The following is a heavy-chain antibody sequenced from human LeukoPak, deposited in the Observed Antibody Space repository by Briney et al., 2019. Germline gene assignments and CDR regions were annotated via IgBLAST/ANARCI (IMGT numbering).Heavy chain of an antibody. CDR2: IKQDGSEK. V-gene: IGHV3-7*03. CDR3: ATSTAAAGTD. Sequence: GGSLRLSCAASGFTFSNLWMSWVRQAPGKGLKWVANIKQDGSEKYFVDSVKGRFTISRDNAQNSLYLQMNSLRAEDTAIYYCATSTAAAGTDWGQGTLVTVSS. CDR1: GFTFSNLW. D-gene: IGHD6-13*01. J-gene: IGHJ4*02.